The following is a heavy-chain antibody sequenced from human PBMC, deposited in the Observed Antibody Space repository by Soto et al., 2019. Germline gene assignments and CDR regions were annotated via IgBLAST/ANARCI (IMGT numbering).Heavy chain of an antibody. CDR2: ISYDGSNK. CDR1: GFTFSSYA. J-gene: IGHJ6*02. Sequence: GGSLRLSCAASGFTFSSYAMHWVRQALGKGLEWVAVISYDGSNKYYADSVKGRFTISRDNSKNTLYLQMNSLRAEDTAVYYCARDAGYSSGWYHYYYGMDVWGQGTTVTVSS. V-gene: IGHV3-30-3*01. D-gene: IGHD6-19*01. CDR3: ARDAGYSSGWYHYYYGMDV.